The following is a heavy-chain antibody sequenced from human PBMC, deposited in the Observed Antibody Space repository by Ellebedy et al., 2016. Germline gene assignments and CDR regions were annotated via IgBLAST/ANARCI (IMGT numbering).Heavy chain of an antibody. CDR2: ISSDGSSE. CDR3: ARGGRR. V-gene: IGHV3-30-3*01. Sequence: GESLKIFCAASGFTFSSYAMHWVRQAPGKGLEWVAVISSDGSSEYYAASVKGRFTISRDISKNTLYLQMSSLRLEDTAVYYCARGGRRWGQGTLVTVSS. CDR1: GFTFSSYA. D-gene: IGHD3-10*01. J-gene: IGHJ4*02.